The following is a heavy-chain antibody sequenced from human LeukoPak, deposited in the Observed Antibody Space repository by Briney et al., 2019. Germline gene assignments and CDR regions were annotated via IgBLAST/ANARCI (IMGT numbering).Heavy chain of an antibody. Sequence: PGGSLRLSCAASGFTFSTYGMHWVRQAPGKGLEWVAFIRFDGSNKYYAASVKGRFTISRDNSKNTLYLQMNSLRAEDTAVYYCAKDVIVVVPALDYWGQGTLVTVSS. CDR1: GFTFSTYG. V-gene: IGHV3-30*02. CDR2: IRFDGSNK. CDR3: AKDVIVVVPALDY. J-gene: IGHJ4*02. D-gene: IGHD2-2*01.